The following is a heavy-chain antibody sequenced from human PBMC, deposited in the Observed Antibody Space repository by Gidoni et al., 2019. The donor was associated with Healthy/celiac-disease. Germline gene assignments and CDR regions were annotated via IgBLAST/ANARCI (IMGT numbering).Heavy chain of an antibody. CDR3: ARDFGGWRDQSFDY. CDR1: GFTFSSYW. Sequence: EVQLVESGGGLVQPGGSLRLSCAASGFTFSSYWMSWVRQAPGKGLEWVANIKQDGSEKYYVDSVKGRFTISRDNAKNSLYLQMNSLRAEDTAVYYCARDFGGWRDQSFDYWGQGTLVTVSS. V-gene: IGHV3-7*05. CDR2: IKQDGSEK. D-gene: IGHD6-19*01. J-gene: IGHJ4*02.